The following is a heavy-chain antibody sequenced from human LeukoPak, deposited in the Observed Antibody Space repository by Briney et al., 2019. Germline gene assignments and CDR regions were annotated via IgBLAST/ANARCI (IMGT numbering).Heavy chain of an antibody. CDR1: GYIFTNYW. CDR2: IYPGDSDT. D-gene: IGHD3-3*01. V-gene: IGHV5-51*01. CDR3: ARGGSTYDFGDDFAFDI. J-gene: IGHJ3*02. Sequence: GESLKISCECSGYIFTNYWIGWVRQMPGKGLEWMGIIYPGDSDTRYSPSFQGQVTISADKSISTTYLQWSSLKASDTAMYYCARGGSTYDFGDDFAFDIWGQGTMVTVSS.